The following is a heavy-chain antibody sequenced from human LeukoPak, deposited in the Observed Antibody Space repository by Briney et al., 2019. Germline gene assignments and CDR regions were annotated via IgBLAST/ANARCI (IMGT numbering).Heavy chain of an antibody. V-gene: IGHV3-74*01. CDR3: AKGSGHAIVSSDY. Sequence: PGGSLRLSCAASGFTFSSYWMHWVRQAPGKGLVWVSRINSDGSSTSYADSVKGRFTISRDNSKNTLYLQMNSLRAEDTAVYYCAKGSGHAIVSSDYWGQGTLVTVSS. J-gene: IGHJ4*02. D-gene: IGHD5/OR15-5a*01. CDR2: INSDGSST. CDR1: GFTFSSYW.